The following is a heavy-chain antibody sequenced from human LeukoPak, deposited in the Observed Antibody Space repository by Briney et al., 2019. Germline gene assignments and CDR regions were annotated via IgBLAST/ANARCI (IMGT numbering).Heavy chain of an antibody. V-gene: IGHV3-49*03. J-gene: IGHJ4*02. Sequence: GGSLRLSCTASGFTFGDYAMSWLRQAPGKGLEWVGFIRSKAYGGTTEYAASVKGRFTISRDDSKSIAYLQMNSLKTEDTAVYYCTRIAAARFDFDYWGQGTLVTVSS. CDR1: GFTFGDYA. CDR2: IRSKAYGGTT. CDR3: TRIAAARFDFDY. D-gene: IGHD6-13*01.